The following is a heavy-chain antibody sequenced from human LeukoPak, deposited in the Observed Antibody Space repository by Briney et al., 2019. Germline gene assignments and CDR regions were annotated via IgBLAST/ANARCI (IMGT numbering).Heavy chain of an antibody. Sequence: GGSLRLSYAASGFTFSSYSMNWVRQAPGKGLEWVSSISSSSSYIYYADSVKGRFTISRDNAKNSLYLQMNSLRAEDTAVYYCARALSDAPTLGYCSGNSCYTAYWGQGTLVTVSS. V-gene: IGHV3-21*01. CDR3: ARALSDAPTLGYCSGNSCYTAY. D-gene: IGHD2-2*01. CDR2: ISSSSSYI. J-gene: IGHJ4*02. CDR1: GFTFSSYS.